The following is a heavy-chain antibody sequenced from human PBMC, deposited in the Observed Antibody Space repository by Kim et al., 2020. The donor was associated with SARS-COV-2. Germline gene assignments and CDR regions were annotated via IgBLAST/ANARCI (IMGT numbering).Heavy chain of an antibody. V-gene: IGHV3-23*01. CDR3: AKDILVRGGPWDYFDF. CDR1: GFTFSSYA. CDR2: ISGSGGKT. Sequence: GGSLRLSCAASGFTFSSYALTWVRQAPGKGLEWVSHISGSGGKTFYAESVKGRFTISRDNSNNTVYLQMTGLRAEDTAKYYCAKDILVRGGPWDYFDFWGQGTLVTVSS. D-gene: IGHD3-10*01. J-gene: IGHJ4*02.